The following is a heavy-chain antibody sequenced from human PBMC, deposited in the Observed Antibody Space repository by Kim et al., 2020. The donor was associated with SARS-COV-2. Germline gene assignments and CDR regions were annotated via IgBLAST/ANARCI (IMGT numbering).Heavy chain of an antibody. Sequence: SETLPLTCTVSGGSISSGGYYWSWIRQHPGKGLEWIGYIYYSGSTYYNPSLKSRVTISVDTSKNQFSLKLSSVTAADTAVYYCARGRSITIFGVVLYGMDVWGQGTTVTVSS. CDR3: ARGRSITIFGVVLYGMDV. J-gene: IGHJ6*02. D-gene: IGHD3-3*01. V-gene: IGHV4-31*03. CDR2: IYYSGST. CDR1: GGSISSGGYY.